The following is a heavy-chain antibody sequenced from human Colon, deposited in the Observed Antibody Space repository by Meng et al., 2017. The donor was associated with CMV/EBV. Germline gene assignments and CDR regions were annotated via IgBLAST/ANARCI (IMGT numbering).Heavy chain of an antibody. CDR1: GYTFTGYY. CDR3: ARDLIAGYSSSCPGY. Sequence: ASVKVSCKTSGYTFTGYYVHWVRQAPGQGLEWMGWINPNSGGTNYAQKFQGRVTMTRDTSISTAYMELSSLRSDDTAVYFCARDLIAGYSSSCPGYWGQGTLVTLL. D-gene: IGHD6-13*01. J-gene: IGHJ4*02. V-gene: IGHV1-2*02. CDR2: INPNSGGT.